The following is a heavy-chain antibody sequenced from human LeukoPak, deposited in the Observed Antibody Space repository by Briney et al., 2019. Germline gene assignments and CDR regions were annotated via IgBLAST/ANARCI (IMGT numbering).Heavy chain of an antibody. CDR3: ARANYDFWSGYYFDY. CDR2: IYYSGST. V-gene: IGHV4-61*01. D-gene: IGHD3-3*01. J-gene: IGHJ4*02. Sequence: SETLSLTCTVSGGSVSSGSYYWSWIRRPPGKGLEWIGYIYYSGSTNYNPSLKSRVTISVDTSKNQFSLKLSSVTAADTAVYYCARANYDFWSGYYFDYWGQGTLVTVSS. CDR1: GGSVSSGSYY.